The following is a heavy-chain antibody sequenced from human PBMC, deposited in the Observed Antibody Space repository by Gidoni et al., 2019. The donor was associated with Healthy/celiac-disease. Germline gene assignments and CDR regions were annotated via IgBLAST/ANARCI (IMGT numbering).Heavy chain of an antibody. D-gene: IGHD1-26*01. Sequence: QLQLQESGPGLAKPSETLSLTCPVSGCSISSSSYYWGWIRQPPGKGMEWIGSIYYSGSTFYNPSHKRRVTISVDTSKNQFSLKRSSVTAADTAVYYCASTYSGSSPYYFDYWGQGTLGTVSS. V-gene: IGHV4-39*07. CDR2: IYYSGST. CDR1: GCSISSSSYY. J-gene: IGHJ4*02. CDR3: ASTYSGSSPYYFDY.